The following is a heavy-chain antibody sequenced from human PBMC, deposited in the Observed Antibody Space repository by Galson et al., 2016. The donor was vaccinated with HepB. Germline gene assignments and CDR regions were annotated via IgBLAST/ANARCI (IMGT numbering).Heavy chain of an antibody. CDR3: AKDGRDAYNFNYYYYAMDV. CDR2: ISYDGNNK. J-gene: IGHJ6*02. D-gene: IGHD5-24*01. Sequence: SLRLSCAASGFTFRSYGMHWVRQAPGKGLEWVAVISYDGNNKYYADSVKGRFTISRDNSKNTLYLQMNSLRAEDTAVYYCAKDGRDAYNFNYYYYAMDVWGQGNPGHRLL. V-gene: IGHV3-30*18. CDR1: GFTFRSYG.